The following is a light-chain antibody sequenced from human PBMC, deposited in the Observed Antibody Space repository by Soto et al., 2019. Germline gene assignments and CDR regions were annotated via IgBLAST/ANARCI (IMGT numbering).Light chain of an antibody. CDR2: GAS. J-gene: IGKJ1*01. V-gene: IGKV3-20*01. CDR1: QSVSSSY. Sequence: EIVLTHSPGTLSLSPWEIATLSCRASQSVSSSYLAWYQQKPGQAPRLLIYGASSRATGIPDRFSGSGSGTDFTLTISRLEPEDFAVFYCQQYGGSPWTFGQGTKVDIK. CDR3: QQYGGSPWT.